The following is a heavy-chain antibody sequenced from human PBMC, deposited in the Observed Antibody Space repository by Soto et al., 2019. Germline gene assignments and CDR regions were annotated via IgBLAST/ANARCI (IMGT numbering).Heavy chain of an antibody. Sequence: GGSLRLSCAASGFTFSSYAMSWVSQAPGKGLEWVSAISGSGGSTYYADSVKGRFTISRDNSKNTLYLQMNSLRAEDTAVYYCAKDGVQLERHGMDVWGQGTTVTVSS. D-gene: IGHD1-1*01. CDR2: ISGSGGST. J-gene: IGHJ6*02. CDR1: GFTFSSYA. V-gene: IGHV3-23*01. CDR3: AKDGVQLERHGMDV.